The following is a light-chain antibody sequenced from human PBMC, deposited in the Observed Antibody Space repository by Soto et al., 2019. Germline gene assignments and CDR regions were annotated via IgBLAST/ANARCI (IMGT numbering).Light chain of an antibody. Sequence: QSALTQPPSASGSPGQSVTISCTGTITDAYGSNYVSWYQQHPGKAPKLIIYEVTKRPSGVPDRFSGSKSGNTASLTVSGLQADDEADYYCSSYAGSPLLVFGTGTKLTVL. CDR1: ITDAYGSNY. CDR2: EVT. CDR3: SSYAGSPLLV. V-gene: IGLV2-8*01. J-gene: IGLJ1*01.